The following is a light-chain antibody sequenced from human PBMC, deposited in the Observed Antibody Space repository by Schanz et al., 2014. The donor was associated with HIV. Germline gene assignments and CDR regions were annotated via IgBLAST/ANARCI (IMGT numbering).Light chain of an antibody. CDR2: DVT. V-gene: IGLV2-8*01. CDR3: SSSAGRDDVV. CDR1: SSDVGSYNY. Sequence: QSALTQPPSASGSPGQSVTISCTGTSSDVGSYNYVSWYQQRPGKAPKLMIYDVTKRPSGVPDRFSGSKSGNTASLTVSGLQAEDEADYYCSSSAGRDDVVFGGGTKLTVL. J-gene: IGLJ2*01.